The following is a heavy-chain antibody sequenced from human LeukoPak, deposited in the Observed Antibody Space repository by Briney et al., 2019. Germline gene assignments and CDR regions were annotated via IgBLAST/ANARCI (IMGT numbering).Heavy chain of an antibody. CDR1: GDSVSSNSAA. Sequence: SQTLSLTCAISGDSVSSNSAAWNWIRQSPSGGLEWLGRTYYRSKWYNDYAVSVKSRITINPDTSKNQFSLQLNSVTPEDTAVYYCARGSRGNWNYGLSRKNYYYYGMDVWGQGTTVTVSS. D-gene: IGHD1-7*01. CDR3: ARGSRGNWNYGLSRKNYYYYGMDV. J-gene: IGHJ6*02. V-gene: IGHV6-1*01. CDR2: TYYRSKWYN.